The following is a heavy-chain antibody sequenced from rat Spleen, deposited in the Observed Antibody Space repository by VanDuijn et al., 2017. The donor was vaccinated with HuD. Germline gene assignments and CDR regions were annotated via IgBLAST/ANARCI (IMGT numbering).Heavy chain of an antibody. CDR1: GFTFSDFG. V-gene: IGHV5-29*01. J-gene: IGHJ2*01. Sequence: EVQLVESGGGLVQPGRSLKVSCAASGFTFSDFGMAWVRQAPTTGLEWVATISYGDSSGHSSTYYRDYVKGRFTISRDNAKSTLSLQMDSLRSEDTATYHCARRHYGYTDYFDYWGQGVVVTVSS. CDR2: ISYGDSSGHSST. CDR3: ARRHYGYTDYFDY. D-gene: IGHD1-9*01.